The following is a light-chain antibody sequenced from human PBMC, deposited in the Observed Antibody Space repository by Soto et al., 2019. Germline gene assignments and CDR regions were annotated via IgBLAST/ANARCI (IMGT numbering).Light chain of an antibody. CDR3: QHYGGMWT. CDR1: QSITNR. J-gene: IGKJ1*01. V-gene: IGKV1-5*01. Sequence: DIHMAHSPSTLSSSLVDRGTIACRASQSITNRLAWYQQKPGKAPKVLIYDASNLEYGVPSRFSGSGFGTEFILTISSLQPDDFATYWCQHYGGMWTFGQGTKVDIK. CDR2: DAS.